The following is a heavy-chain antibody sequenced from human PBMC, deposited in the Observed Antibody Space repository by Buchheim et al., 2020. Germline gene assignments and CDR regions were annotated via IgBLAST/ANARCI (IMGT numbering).Heavy chain of an antibody. CDR2: IWYDGSNK. CDR1: GFTFSSYG. D-gene: IGHD6-19*01. Sequence: QVQLVESGGGVVQPGTSLRLSCAASGFTFSSYGMHWVRQAPGKGLDWVAVIWYDGSNKDYADSVKGRFTISRDNSKNTLYLQMNSLRAEDTAVYYCARLAVAGPLVGAFDIWGQGT. CDR3: ARLAVAGPLVGAFDI. V-gene: IGHV3-33*01. J-gene: IGHJ3*02.